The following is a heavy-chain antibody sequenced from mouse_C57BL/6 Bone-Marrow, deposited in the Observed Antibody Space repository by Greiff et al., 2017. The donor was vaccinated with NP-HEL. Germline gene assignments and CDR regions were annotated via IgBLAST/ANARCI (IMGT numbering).Heavy chain of an antibody. D-gene: IGHD1-1*01. V-gene: IGHV1-55*01. Sequence: VQLQQSGAELVKPGASVKMSCKASGYTFTSYWITWVKQRPGQGLEWIGDIYPGSGSTNYNEKFKSKATLTVDTSSSTAYMQLSSLTSEDSAVYYCARNDYGSSYPWGQGTTLTVSS. CDR3: ARNDYGSSYP. J-gene: IGHJ2*01. CDR2: IYPGSGST. CDR1: GYTFTSYW.